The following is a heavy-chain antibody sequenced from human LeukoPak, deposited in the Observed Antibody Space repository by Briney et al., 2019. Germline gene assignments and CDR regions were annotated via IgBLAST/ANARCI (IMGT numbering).Heavy chain of an antibody. V-gene: IGHV3-11*04. Sequence: GSLRLSCAASGFTFSDYFMSWIRQAPGKGLEWVSYISSSGSTIYYADSVKGRFTISRDNAKNSLYLQMNSLRAEDTAVYYCAVQDMPSWSGYYPLFDYWGQGTLVTVSS. CDR2: ISSSGSTI. D-gene: IGHD3-3*01. J-gene: IGHJ4*02. CDR1: GFTFSDYF. CDR3: AVQDMPSWSGYYPLFDY.